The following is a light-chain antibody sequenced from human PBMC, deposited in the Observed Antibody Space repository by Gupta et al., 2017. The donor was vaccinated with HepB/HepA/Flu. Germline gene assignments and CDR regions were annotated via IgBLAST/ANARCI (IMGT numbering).Light chain of an antibody. Sequence: DIQMTQSPPSLSASVGDRVTITCRASQTISTYLHWYRQRPGEAPKLLIYDSSNLQSGVPSKFSGRGSGTDFTLTISRLQPEDFGTYYCQQSYSTPTTFGQGTKVEIK. V-gene: IGKV1-39*01. CDR1: QTISTY. CDR2: DSS. J-gene: IGKJ1*01. CDR3: QQSYSTPTT.